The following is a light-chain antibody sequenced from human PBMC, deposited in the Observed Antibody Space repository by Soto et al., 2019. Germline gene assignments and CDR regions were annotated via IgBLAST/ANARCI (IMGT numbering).Light chain of an antibody. CDR2: DAA. Sequence: IVLTQSPATLSLSPGERATLSCRASQSVSNYVAWYQQKPGQAPRLLIYDAATRATGIPGRFSGSGSGTDFTLTISSLEPEDCASYYCQQRSSWPTVGPGPKVDI. CDR3: QQRSSWPT. V-gene: IGKV3-11*01. J-gene: IGKJ3*01. CDR1: QSVSNY.